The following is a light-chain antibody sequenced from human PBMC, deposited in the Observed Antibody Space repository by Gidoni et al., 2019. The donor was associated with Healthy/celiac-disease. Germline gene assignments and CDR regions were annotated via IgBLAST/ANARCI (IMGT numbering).Light chain of an antibody. V-gene: IGKV1-33*01. J-gene: IGKJ4*01. CDR2: DAS. CDR1: QDISNY. CDR3: QQYDNLPLT. Sequence: DIQMTQSPSSLSASVGDRVTITCQASQDISNYLNWYQQKPGKAPKLLIYDASNLETGVPSRFSGSGSGPDFTFTSSSLQHEDIATYYCQQYDNLPLTFGGGTKVEIK.